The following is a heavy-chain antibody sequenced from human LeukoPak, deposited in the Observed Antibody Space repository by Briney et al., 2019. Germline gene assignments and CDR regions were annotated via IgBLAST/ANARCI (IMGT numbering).Heavy chain of an antibody. CDR2: ISGNNDNP. Sequence: ASVNDSCMTSGYTYSNFGISWVRQAPGQGLEWMGWISGNNDNPNYGQKFQGKFTMTTDSSTSTAYMELRNLRSDDTAVYYCPRDVTSTDDYWGEAWLVTVSS. J-gene: IGHJ4*02. CDR3: PRDVTSTDDY. CDR1: GYTYSNFG. D-gene: IGHD4-17*01. V-gene: IGHV1-18*01.